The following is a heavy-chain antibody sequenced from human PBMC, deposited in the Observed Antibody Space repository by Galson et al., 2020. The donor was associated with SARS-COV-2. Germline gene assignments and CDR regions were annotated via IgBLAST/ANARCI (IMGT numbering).Heavy chain of an antibody. V-gene: IGHV4-38-2*02. D-gene: IGHD1-26*01. CDR2: VYHSGST. Sequence: SETLSLTCTVSGYSISSGFYWGWIRQPPGKGLEWIGSVYHSGSTYYNPSLKSRLTISVDTSKNQFSLRVKSVNAADTAVYYCARNSESYYGRPFDIWGQGAMVTVSS. CDR1: GYSISSGFY. CDR3: ARNSESYYGRPFDI. J-gene: IGHJ3*02.